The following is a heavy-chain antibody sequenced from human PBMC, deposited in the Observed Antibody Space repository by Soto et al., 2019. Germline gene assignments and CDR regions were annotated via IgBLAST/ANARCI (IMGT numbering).Heavy chain of an antibody. D-gene: IGHD1-1*01. CDR1: GFTVSSNY. CDR3: ARGVRPPFYYYYYMDV. V-gene: IGHV3-66*01. Sequence: EVQLVESGGGLVQPGGSLRLSCAASGFTVSSNYMSWVRQAPGKGLEWVSVIYSGGSTYYADSVKGRFTISRDNSKNTLYLQMNSLRAEDTAVYYCARGVRPPFYYYYYMDVWGKGTTVTVSS. J-gene: IGHJ6*03. CDR2: IYSGGST.